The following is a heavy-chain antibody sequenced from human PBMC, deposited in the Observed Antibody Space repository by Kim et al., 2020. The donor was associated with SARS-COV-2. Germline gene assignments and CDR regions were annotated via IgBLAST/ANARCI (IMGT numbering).Heavy chain of an antibody. D-gene: IGHD3-3*01. CDR3: TRDDFWSGYYTY. CDR2: T. V-gene: IGHV3-49*02. Sequence: TEYAASLKGRFNISRDDSKSIAYLQRNSLKTEDTAVYYCTRDDFWSGYYTYWGQGTLVTVSS. J-gene: IGHJ4*02.